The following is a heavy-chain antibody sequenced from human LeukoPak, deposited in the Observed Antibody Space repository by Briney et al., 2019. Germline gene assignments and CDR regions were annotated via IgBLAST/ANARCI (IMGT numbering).Heavy chain of an antibody. V-gene: IGHV4-34*01. Sequence: PSETLSRTCAVYGGSFSGYYWSWIRQPPGKGLEWIGEINHSGSTNYNPSLKSRVTISVDTSKNQFSLKLGSVTAADTAVYYCARVILYCTNGVCYGGGDFDYWGQGTLVTVSS. J-gene: IGHJ4*02. CDR1: GGSFSGYY. CDR3: ARVILYCTNGVCYGGGDFDY. D-gene: IGHD2-8*01. CDR2: INHSGST.